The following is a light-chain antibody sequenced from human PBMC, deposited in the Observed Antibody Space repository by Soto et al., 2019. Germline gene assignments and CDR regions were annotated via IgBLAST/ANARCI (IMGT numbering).Light chain of an antibody. V-gene: IGKV1-6*01. CDR1: QGIRND. CDR2: ASS. J-gene: IGKJ1*01. Sequence: AIRMTQSPSSLSASVGDRVTMSCRASQGIRNDLAWYQQKAGKAPKLLIFASSNLQSGVPSRFSGSGSGTDFTLTISRLQPEDFATYYCQQYNSYSTFGQGPKVDIK. CDR3: QQYNSYST.